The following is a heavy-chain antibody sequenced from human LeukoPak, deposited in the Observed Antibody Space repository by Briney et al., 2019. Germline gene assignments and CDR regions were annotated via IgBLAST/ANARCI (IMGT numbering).Heavy chain of an antibody. Sequence: AGGSLRLSCAASGFTFSSYWMHWVRQAPGEGLVWVSRINSDGSSTSYADSVKGRFTISRDNAKNTLYLQMNSLRAEDTAVYYCARDRVYSSSWYVGYYYYGMDVWGQGTTVTVSS. V-gene: IGHV3-74*01. CDR1: GFTFSSYW. D-gene: IGHD6-13*01. J-gene: IGHJ6*02. CDR2: INSDGSST. CDR3: ARDRVYSSSWYVGYYYYGMDV.